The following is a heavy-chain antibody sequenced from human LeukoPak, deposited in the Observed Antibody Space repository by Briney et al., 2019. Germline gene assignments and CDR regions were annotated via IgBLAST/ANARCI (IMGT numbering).Heavy chain of an antibody. J-gene: IGHJ5*02. Sequence: SETLSLTCTVSGGSISSYYWSWIRQPPGKGLEWIGYIYYSGSTNYNPSLKSRVTISVDTSKNQFSLKLSSVTAADTAVYYCARGGRINTSKTNILNWFDPWGQGTLVTVSS. CDR3: ARGGRINTSKTNILNWFDP. CDR2: IYYSGST. V-gene: IGHV4-59*01. D-gene: IGHD2-21*01. CDR1: GGSISSYY.